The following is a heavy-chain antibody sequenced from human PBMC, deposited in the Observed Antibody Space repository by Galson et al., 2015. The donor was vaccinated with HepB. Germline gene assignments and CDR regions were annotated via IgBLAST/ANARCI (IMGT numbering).Heavy chain of an antibody. CDR1: EFTFSTYW. J-gene: IGHJ4*02. CDR2: IKQDGSQK. CDR3: ARVIWFRRDY. D-gene: IGHD3-10*01. V-gene: IGHV3-7*03. Sequence: SLRLSCAASEFTFSTYWMTWVRQAPGKGLEWVANIKQDGSQKYYVDSVKGRFTISRDNAKNSLYLQMNSLRAEDTAVYYCARVIWFRRDYWGQGTLVTVSS.